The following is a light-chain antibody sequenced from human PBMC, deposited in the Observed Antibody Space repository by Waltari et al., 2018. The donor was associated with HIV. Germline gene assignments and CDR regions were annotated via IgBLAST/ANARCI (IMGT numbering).Light chain of an antibody. J-gene: IGLJ2*01. CDR1: SSNFGEGYH. CDR2: GNG. V-gene: IGLV1-40*01. CDR3: QSYDSRLQVV. Sequence: QSALTQPPSVSGAPGQRVTISCTGSSSNFGEGYHVHWYQQLPGTAPKLLIYGNGNLPHGVPDRFSGSKSGTSASRAITELQAEDEADYYCQSYDSRLQVVFGGGTKLTVL.